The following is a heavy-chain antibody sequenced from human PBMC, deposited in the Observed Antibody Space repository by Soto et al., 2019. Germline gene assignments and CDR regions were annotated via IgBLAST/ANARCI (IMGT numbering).Heavy chain of an antibody. CDR2: IYYSGST. J-gene: IGHJ4*02. Sequence: QVQLQESGPGLVKPSETLSLTCTVSGGSISSYYWSWIRQPPGKGLEWIGYIYYSGSTNYNPSLKRRVTISVDTSTNQSPLKLSSVPAADTAVYYCARRYAGNFDYWGQGTLVTVSS. CDR1: GGSISSYY. V-gene: IGHV4-59*01. CDR3: ARRYAGNFDY. D-gene: IGHD2-8*01.